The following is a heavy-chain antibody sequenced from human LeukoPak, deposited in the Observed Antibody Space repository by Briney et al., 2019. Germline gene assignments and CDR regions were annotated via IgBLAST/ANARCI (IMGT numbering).Heavy chain of an antibody. D-gene: IGHD3-10*01. CDR1: GGSISSSSYY. CDR2: IYYSGST. J-gene: IGHJ4*02. Sequence: PSETLSLTCTVSGGSISSSSYYWGWIRQPPGKGLEWIGSIYYSGSTYYNPSLKSRVTISVDTSKNQFSLKLSSVTAADTAVYYCARTKGNIMVRGAIDYWGQGTPVTVSS. V-gene: IGHV4-39*01. CDR3: ARTKGNIMVRGAIDY.